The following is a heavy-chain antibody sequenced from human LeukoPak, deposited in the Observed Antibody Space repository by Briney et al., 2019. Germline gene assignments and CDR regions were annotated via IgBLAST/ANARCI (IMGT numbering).Heavy chain of an antibody. J-gene: IGHJ4*02. D-gene: IGHD1-7*01. CDR2: IDHSGST. V-gene: IGHV4-38-2*02. CDR3: ARSMGVTRTGTTGVMDY. Sequence: SETLSLTCTVSGYSISSGYYWGWIRQPPGKGLEWIGSIDHSGSTYYNPSLKSRVTISVDTSKNQFSLKLSSVTAADTAVYYCARSMGVTRTGTTGVMDYWGQGTLVTVSS. CDR1: GYSISSGYY.